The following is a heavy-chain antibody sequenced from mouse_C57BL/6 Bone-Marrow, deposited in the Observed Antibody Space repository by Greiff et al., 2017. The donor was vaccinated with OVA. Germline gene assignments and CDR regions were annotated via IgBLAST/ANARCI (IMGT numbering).Heavy chain of an antibody. CDR1: GYTFTSYG. V-gene: IGHV1-81*01. Sequence: VQLQQSGAELARPGASVKLSCKASGYTFTSYGISWVKQRTGQGLEWIGEIYPRSGNTYYNEKFKGKATLTADKSSSTAYMELRSLTSEDSAVYFCARGGQRRLRVFAYWGQGTLVTVSA. CDR3: ARGGQRRLRVFAY. J-gene: IGHJ3*01. D-gene: IGHD3-2*02. CDR2: IYPRSGNT.